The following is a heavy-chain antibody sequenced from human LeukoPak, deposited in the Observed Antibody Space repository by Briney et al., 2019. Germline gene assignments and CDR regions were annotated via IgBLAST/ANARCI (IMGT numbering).Heavy chain of an antibody. J-gene: IGHJ6*03. Sequence: GESLKISCKGSGYSFTSYWIGWVRQMPGKGLEWMGIIYPGDSDTRYSPSFQGQVTISADKSISTAYLQWSSLKASDTAMYYCARRERGITGDYYYYYMDVWGKGTTVTVSS. CDR3: ARRERGITGDYYYYYMDV. CDR1: GYSFTSYW. D-gene: IGHD1-20*01. CDR2: IYPGDSDT. V-gene: IGHV5-51*01.